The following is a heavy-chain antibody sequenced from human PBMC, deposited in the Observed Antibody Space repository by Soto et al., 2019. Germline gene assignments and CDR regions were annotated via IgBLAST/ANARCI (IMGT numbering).Heavy chain of an antibody. D-gene: IGHD6-13*01. J-gene: IGHJ4*02. Sequence: EVQLVESGGVLVQPGGYLRLSCAASGFTFSSYWMSSVRQAPGKWREWVANIKQDGSEKYYVDSVKGRFTISRHNAKSSLYLHINSLRAEDTAVYYCARPPPRLSSSCCSFDSWGQGTLVPVSS. CDR2: IKQDGSEK. CDR3: ARPPPRLSSSCCSFDS. V-gene: IGHV3-7*01. CDR1: GFTFSSYW.